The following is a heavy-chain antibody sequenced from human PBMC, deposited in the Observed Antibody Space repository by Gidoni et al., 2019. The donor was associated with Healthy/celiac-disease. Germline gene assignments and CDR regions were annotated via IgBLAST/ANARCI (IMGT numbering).Heavy chain of an antibody. Sequence: EVQLVESGGGLVQPGGSLRLSCADSGFTVSSNYMSWVRQAPGKGLELVSVIYSGRSTYYADSVKGRFTIARDNAKNTLYLQMNSRRAEDTAVYYCATARGYYGSGSEGWGQSDYWGQGTLVTVSS. CDR2: IYSGRST. D-gene: IGHD3-10*01. V-gene: IGHV3-66*02. CDR3: ATARGYYGSGSEGWGQSDY. J-gene: IGHJ4*02. CDR1: GFTVSSNY.